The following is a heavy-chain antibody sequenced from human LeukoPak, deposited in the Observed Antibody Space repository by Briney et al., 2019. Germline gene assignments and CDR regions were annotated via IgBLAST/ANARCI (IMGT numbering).Heavy chain of an antibody. Sequence: SETLSLTCTVSGGSISSGFYYWSWIRQPAGKGLEWIGRIYTSGSTNYNPSLNSRVTISVDTSKDQFSLKLTSVTAADTAVYYCARGGYSYVNFDYWGQGTLVTVSS. D-gene: IGHD5-18*01. V-gene: IGHV4-61*02. CDR3: ARGGYSYVNFDY. CDR1: GGSISSGFYY. J-gene: IGHJ4*02. CDR2: IYTSGST.